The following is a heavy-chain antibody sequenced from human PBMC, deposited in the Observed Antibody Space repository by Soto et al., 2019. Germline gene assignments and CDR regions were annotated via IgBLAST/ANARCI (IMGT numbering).Heavy chain of an antibody. D-gene: IGHD3-22*01. CDR1: GGSISSGGYY. CDR2: IYYSGST. Sequence: SETLSLTCTVSGGSISSGGYYWSWIRQHPGKGLEWIGYIYYSGSTYYNPSLKSRVTISVDTSKNQFSLKLSSATAADTAVYYCARVLPGYYMTGGGAFDIWGQGTMVTV. CDR3: ARVLPGYYMTGGGAFDI. V-gene: IGHV4-31*03. J-gene: IGHJ3*02.